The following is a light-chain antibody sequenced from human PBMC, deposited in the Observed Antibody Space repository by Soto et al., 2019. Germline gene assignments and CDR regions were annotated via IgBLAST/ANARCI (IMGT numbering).Light chain of an antibody. Sequence: EIVMTQSPATLSVSPGERATLSCRASQSVSSNLAWYQQKPGQAPRLLIYGASTRATGIPARFSGSGSGTEFTLPISSLQSEDVAVYYCPQYNNWPLTFGGGTKVEIK. J-gene: IGKJ4*01. V-gene: IGKV3D-15*01. CDR3: PQYNNWPLT. CDR2: GAS. CDR1: QSVSSN.